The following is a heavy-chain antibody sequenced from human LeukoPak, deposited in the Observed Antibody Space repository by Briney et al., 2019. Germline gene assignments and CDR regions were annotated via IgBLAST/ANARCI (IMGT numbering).Heavy chain of an antibody. CDR1: GYTFTSYY. Sequence: ASVKVSCKASGYTFTSYYMHWVRQAPGQGLEWRGIINPSGGSTSYAQKFQGRVTMTRDTSTSTVYMELSSLRSEDTAVYYCARDRVGVVVPAAMPIDWGQGTLVTVSS. V-gene: IGHV1-46*01. CDR2: INPSGGST. CDR3: ARDRVGVVVPAAMPID. D-gene: IGHD2-2*01. J-gene: IGHJ4*02.